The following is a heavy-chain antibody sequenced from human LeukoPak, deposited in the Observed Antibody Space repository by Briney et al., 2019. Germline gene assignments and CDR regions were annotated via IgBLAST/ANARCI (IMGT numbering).Heavy chain of an antibody. Sequence: PGESLGLSCSASGFTFSNYWMCWVRQAPGKGLEWVASIKRDGSEKYFVDSVKGRFTISSDNAKNSVYLQMNSLRAEDTAVYYCARLRFYEFDYWGQGTLVSVSS. CDR1: GFTFSNYW. J-gene: IGHJ4*02. D-gene: IGHD3-16*01. V-gene: IGHV3-7*01. CDR3: ARLRFYEFDY. CDR2: IKRDGSEK.